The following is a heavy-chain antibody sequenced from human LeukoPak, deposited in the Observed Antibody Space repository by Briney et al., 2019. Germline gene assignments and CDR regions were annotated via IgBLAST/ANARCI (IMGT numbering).Heavy chain of an antibody. CDR3: ARDAVLRYFDWLTYYFDY. V-gene: IGHV1-2*02. Sequence: GASVKVSCKASGYTFTGYYMHWVRQAPGQGLEWMGWINPNSGGTNYAQKFQGRVTMTRDTSISTAYMELSRLRSDDTAVYYCARDAVLRYFDWLTYYFDYWGQGTLVTVSS. D-gene: IGHD3-9*01. CDR1: GYTFTGYY. J-gene: IGHJ4*02. CDR2: INPNSGGT.